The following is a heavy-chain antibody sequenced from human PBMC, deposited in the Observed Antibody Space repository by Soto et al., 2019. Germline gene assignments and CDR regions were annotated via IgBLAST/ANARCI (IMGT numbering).Heavy chain of an antibody. Sequence: GGSLRLSCAASGFDFSRHGMHWVRQAPGRGLEWVAVISYDGNNKDYADSVEGRLTISRDNSRNTLDLQMNSLRVDDTAVYYCAKDGGNGYPTHNYYYYGMDVWGQATTVTVSS. J-gene: IGHJ6*02. CDR2: ISYDGNNK. CDR1: GFDFSRHG. V-gene: IGHV3-30*18. CDR3: AKDGGNGYPTHNYYYYGMDV. D-gene: IGHD6-25*01.